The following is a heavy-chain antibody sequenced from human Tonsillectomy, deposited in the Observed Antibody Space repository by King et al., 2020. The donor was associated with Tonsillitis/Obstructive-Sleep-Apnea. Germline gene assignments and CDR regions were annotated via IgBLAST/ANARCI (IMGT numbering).Heavy chain of an antibody. CDR1: GFTFRNYA. D-gene: IGHD2-2*02. J-gene: IGHJ4*02. CDR2: ISFDGSNK. CDR3: ARDLPIVMIPAAIKGGFDY. V-gene: IGHV3-30*04. Sequence: VQLVESGGGVVQPGRSLRLSCAASGFTFRNYAMHWVRQAPGKGLEWVAVISFDGSNKYYADSVKGRFTISRDNSKITLYLQMNSLRAEDTAVYYCARDLPIVMIPAAIKGGFDYWGQGTLVTVSS.